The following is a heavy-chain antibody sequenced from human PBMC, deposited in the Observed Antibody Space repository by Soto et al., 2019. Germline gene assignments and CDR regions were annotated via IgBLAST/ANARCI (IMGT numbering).Heavy chain of an antibody. J-gene: IGHJ4*02. V-gene: IGHV1-3*01. CDR2: INAGNGNT. CDR3: ARVGERYDALTNEPTLDY. CDR1: GYTFTSYA. D-gene: IGHD4-17*01. Sequence: ASVKVSCKASGYTFTSYAMHWVRQAPGQRLEWMGWINAGNGNTKYSQKFQGRVTITRDTSASTAYMELSSLRSEDTAVYYCARVGERYDALTNEPTLDYWGQGTLVTVSS.